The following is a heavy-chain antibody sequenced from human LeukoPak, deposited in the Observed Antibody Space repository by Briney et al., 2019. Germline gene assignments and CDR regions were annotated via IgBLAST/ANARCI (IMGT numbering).Heavy chain of an antibody. CDR1: GFTFDDYA. D-gene: IGHD2-2*02. CDR2: ISWNSGSI. CDR3: AKSRPYTGYYGMDV. Sequence: GGSLRLSCAASGFTFDDYAMHWVRQAPGKGLEWVSGISWNSGSIGYADSVKGRFTISRGNAKNSPYLQMNSLRAEDTALYYCAKSRPYTGYYGMDVWGQGTTVTVSS. J-gene: IGHJ6*02. V-gene: IGHV3-9*01.